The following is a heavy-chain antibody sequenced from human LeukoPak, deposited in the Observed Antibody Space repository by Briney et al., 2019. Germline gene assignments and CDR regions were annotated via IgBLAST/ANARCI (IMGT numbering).Heavy chain of an antibody. CDR2: ISDSGGNT. CDR3: AKGSLHPGIFDY. Sequence: GGSLRLSCAASGFTFSSCAMTWVRQAPGKGLEWVSTISDSGGNTYYADSVKGRVTISRDNSKNTLYLQMNSLRAEDTAVYYCAKGSLHPGIFDYWGQGTLVTASS. J-gene: IGHJ4*02. CDR1: GFTFSSCA. V-gene: IGHV3-23*01.